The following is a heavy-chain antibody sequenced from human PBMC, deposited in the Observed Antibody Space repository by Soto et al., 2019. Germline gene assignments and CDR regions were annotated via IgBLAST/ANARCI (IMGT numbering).Heavy chain of an antibody. V-gene: IGHV1-3*01. CDR2: INGGDGNT. D-gene: IGHD5-12*01. CDR3: ARISGYDGDNWFDP. CDR1: GYTFTSDA. J-gene: IGHJ5*02. Sequence: ASVKVSCKASGYTFTSDAIHWVRQAPGQRLEWMGWINGGDGNTKYSQKFQGRVTITRDTSTSTAYMELSSLRSEDTAVYYCARISGYDGDNWFDPWGQGTLVTVSS.